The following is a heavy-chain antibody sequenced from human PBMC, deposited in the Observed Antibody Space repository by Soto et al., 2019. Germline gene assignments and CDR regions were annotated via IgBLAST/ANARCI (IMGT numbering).Heavy chain of an antibody. J-gene: IGHJ4*02. CDR3: ARLSRGAAAGFDY. CDR1: GGSIDNYY. V-gene: IGHV4-59*08. CDR2: IFFRGYT. D-gene: IGHD6-13*01. Sequence: NPSETLSLTCSVSGGSIDNYYWSWIRQPPGKGLEWIGYIFFRGYTNYNPSLKGRVNISVDTSNNQFSLRLTSMTAADTAVYYCARLSRGAAAGFDYWGQGALVTVSS.